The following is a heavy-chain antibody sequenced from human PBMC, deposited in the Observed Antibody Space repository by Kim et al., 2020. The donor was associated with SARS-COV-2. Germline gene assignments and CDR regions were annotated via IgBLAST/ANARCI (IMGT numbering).Heavy chain of an antibody. D-gene: IGHD1-26*01. CDR2: GVEK. V-gene: IGHV3-7*01. CDR3: VRGRGWVDY. J-gene: IGHJ4*02. Sequence: GVEKHYVASVKGRFTVSRDDAKSSVHLQMSSLRVEDTAVYYCVRGRGWVDYWGQGTLVTVSS.